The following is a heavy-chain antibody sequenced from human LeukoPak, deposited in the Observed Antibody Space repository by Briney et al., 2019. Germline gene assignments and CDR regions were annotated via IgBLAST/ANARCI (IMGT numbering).Heavy chain of an antibody. V-gene: IGHV3-23*01. D-gene: IGHD2-15*01. CDR1: GFTFSSYA. Sequence: GGSLRLSCAASGFTFSSYAMSWVRQAPGKGLEWVSAISGSGTNTYYADSVKGRFTISRDNSKNTLYLQINSLRAEDTAVYYCAKARNVVQSFFDYWGQGTLVTVSS. CDR2: ISGSGTNT. J-gene: IGHJ4*02. CDR3: AKARNVVQSFFDY.